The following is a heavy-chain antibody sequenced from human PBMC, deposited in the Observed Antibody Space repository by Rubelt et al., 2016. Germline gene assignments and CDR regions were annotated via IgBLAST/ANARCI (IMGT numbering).Heavy chain of an antibody. CDR1: GFTVSSNY. V-gene: IGHV3-53*01. CDR3: ARDGFYYYYGMDV. Sequence: EVQLVESGGGLVQPGGSLRLSCAASGFTVSSNYMSWVRQAPGKGLEWVSVIYSGGSTYYADSVKGRLTISRDNSKNTLYLQMNSLRDEDTAVYYGARDGFYYYYGMDVWGQGTTVTVSS. J-gene: IGHJ6*02. CDR2: IYSGGST. D-gene: IGHD3-3*01.